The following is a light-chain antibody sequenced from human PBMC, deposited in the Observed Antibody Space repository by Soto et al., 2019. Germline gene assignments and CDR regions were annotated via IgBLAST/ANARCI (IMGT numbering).Light chain of an antibody. CDR2: KAS. CDR1: QNINTW. V-gene: IGKV1-5*03. J-gene: IGKJ1*01. Sequence: DIQMTQSPSTLSASVGDRVTITCRASQNINTWLAWYQQKPGKAPKLLISKASTLESGLPSRFSGSGSGTEFTLTINSLQPDGIATYYCQQYNSYPRTFGQGTKVEIK. CDR3: QQYNSYPRT.